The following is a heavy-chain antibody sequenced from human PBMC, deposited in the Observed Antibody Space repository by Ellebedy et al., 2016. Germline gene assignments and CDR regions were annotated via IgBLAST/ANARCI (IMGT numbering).Heavy chain of an antibody. CDR1: GFTFSPYG. V-gene: IGHV3-30*03. CDR2: VSFDGNTK. J-gene: IGHJ3*01. D-gene: IGHD4-23*01. CDR3: ARALGLTSGGFNDVFDL. Sequence: GESLKISCVASGFTFSPYGMHWVRQPPGKGLGWVAVVSFDGNTKYYADSVRDRFTISRDNSKNTLYLELNSLRAEDTAVYYCARALGLTSGGFNDVFDLWGQGTMVTVSS.